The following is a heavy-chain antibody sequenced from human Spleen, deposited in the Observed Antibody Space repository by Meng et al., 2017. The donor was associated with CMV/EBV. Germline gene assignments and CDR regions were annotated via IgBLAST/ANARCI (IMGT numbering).Heavy chain of an antibody. D-gene: IGHD3-16*01. CDR1: GGSFSGYY. CDR2: IYYSGTT. V-gene: IGHV4-34*01. Sequence: GSLRLSCAVYGGSFSGYYWSWIRQPPGKGLEWIGSIYYSGTTYYNPSLKSRVTISVDTSKRQFSLKLSSVTAADTAVYYCARHLLFGELVLSWFDPWGQGTLVTVSS. CDR3: ARHLLFGELVLSWFDP. J-gene: IGHJ5*02.